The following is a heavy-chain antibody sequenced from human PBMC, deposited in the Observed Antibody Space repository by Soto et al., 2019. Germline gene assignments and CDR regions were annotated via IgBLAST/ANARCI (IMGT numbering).Heavy chain of an antibody. CDR3: AGYIVVVTATYAFDL. CDR2: ISYDGSDK. Sequence: QVQLVESGGGVVQPGRSLRLSCAASGFTFSSYAMHWVRQAPGKGLEWVAVISYDGSDKYYADSVKGRFTISRDNSKNTLYLQMTSLRAEDTAVYYCAGYIVVVTATYAFDLWGQGTMVTVSS. J-gene: IGHJ3*01. V-gene: IGHV3-30-3*01. D-gene: IGHD2-21*02. CDR1: GFTFSSYA.